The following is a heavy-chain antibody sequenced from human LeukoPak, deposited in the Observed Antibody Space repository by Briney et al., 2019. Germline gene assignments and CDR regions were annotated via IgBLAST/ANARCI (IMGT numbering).Heavy chain of an antibody. V-gene: IGHV2-70*16. CDR3: ARMVGSSGYQYYFDY. CDR2: IDWDDDK. D-gene: IGHD3-22*01. Sequence: SGPVLVKPTPTLTLTCTFSGFSLSTSGMCVSWIRQPPGKALEWLSRIDWDDDKFYSTSLKTRLTISKDTSKNQVVLTMTNMDPVDTATYYCARMVGSSGYQYYFDYWGQGTLVTVSS. CDR1: GFSLSTSGMC. J-gene: IGHJ4*02.